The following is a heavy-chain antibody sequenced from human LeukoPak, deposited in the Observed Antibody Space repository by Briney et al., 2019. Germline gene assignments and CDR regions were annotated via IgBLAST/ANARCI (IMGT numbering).Heavy chain of an antibody. J-gene: IGHJ4*02. D-gene: IGHD5-24*01. V-gene: IGHV3-48*01. Sequence: GGSLRLSCAASGFTFSSYSMNWVRQAPGRRLEWVSYISGSDSTIYYADSVKGRFTISRDNAKNALYLQMNSLRAEDTAIYYCAREERLRYWGQGTLVTVSS. CDR2: ISGSDSTI. CDR3: AREERLRY. CDR1: GFTFSSYS.